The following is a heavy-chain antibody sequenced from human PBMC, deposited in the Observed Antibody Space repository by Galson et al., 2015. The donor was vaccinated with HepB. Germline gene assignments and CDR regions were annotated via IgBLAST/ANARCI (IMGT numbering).Heavy chain of an antibody. CDR3: ARGVLLWDGPDY. CDR2: INPSGGST. V-gene: IGHV1-46*01. CDR1: GGTFSSYA. D-gene: IGHD3-10*01. J-gene: IGHJ4*02. Sequence: SVKVSCKASGGTFSSYAISWVRQAPGQGLEWMGIINPSGGSTDYAQKFRGRLTMTRDTSTSTVFMELSSPRSEDTAVYHCARGVLLWDGPDYWGQGTLVTVSS.